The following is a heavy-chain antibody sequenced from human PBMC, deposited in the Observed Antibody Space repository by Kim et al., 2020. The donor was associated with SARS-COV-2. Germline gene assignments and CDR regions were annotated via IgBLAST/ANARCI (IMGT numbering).Heavy chain of an antibody. CDR3: AKGPLHDSSGYYYNFDY. Sequence: VKGRFTISRNNSKNSLYLQMNSLRTEDTALYYCAKGPLHDSSGYYYNFDYWGQGTLVTVSS. D-gene: IGHD3-22*01. J-gene: IGHJ4*02. V-gene: IGHV3-43*01.